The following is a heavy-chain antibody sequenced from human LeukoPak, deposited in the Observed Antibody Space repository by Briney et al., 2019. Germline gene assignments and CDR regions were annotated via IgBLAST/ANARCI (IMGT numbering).Heavy chain of an antibody. D-gene: IGHD6-13*01. CDR2: ISYDGSNK. V-gene: IGHV3-30*18. CDR3: AKDSSSSWYEGFDY. J-gene: IGHJ4*02. CDR1: GFTFSSYG. Sequence: GRSLRLSCAASGFTFSSYGMHWVRQAPGKGLDWVAVISYDGSNKYYADSVKGRFTISRDNSKNMLYLQMNSLRAEDTAVYYCAKDSSSSWYEGFDYWGQGTLVTVSS.